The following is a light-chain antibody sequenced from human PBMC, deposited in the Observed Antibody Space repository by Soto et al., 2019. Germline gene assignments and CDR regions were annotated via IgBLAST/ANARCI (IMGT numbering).Light chain of an antibody. CDR3: QQSFNSPRT. V-gene: IGKV1-39*01. Sequence: DIQMTQSPSSLSASVGDRVNMTYRASQSISTFLNWYQRKPGKAPKFLIHAVSTLQRGVPPRFSGSGSGTEFTLTISSLQPEDFATYYCQQSFNSPRTFGQGTRLEIK. CDR2: AVS. J-gene: IGKJ2*01. CDR1: QSISTF.